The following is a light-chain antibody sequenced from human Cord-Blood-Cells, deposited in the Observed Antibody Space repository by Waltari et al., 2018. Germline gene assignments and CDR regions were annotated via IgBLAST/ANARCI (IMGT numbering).Light chain of an antibody. V-gene: IGLV1-40*01. CDR2: CNS. CDR1: SSNIGAGYD. Sequence: QSVLTQPPSVSGAPGQRVTISCTGSSSNIGAGYDVHWYQQLPGTAPKLLIYCNSTPSSGVPDRFSGSKSGTSASLAITGLQAEDEADYYCQSYDSSLSVNWVFGGGTKLTVL. J-gene: IGLJ3*02. CDR3: QSYDSSLSVNWV.